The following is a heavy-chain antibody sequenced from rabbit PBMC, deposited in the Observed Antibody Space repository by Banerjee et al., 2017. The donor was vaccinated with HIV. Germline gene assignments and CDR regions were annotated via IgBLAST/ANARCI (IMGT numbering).Heavy chain of an antibody. D-gene: IGHD4-1*01. CDR3: ARDLAGVIGWNFGL. Sequence: QEHLKESGGGLVQPGGSLKLSCKASGFSFSSSDYICWVRQAPGKGLEWISCIAGSSSGFTYSATWAKGRFTFSKTSSTTVTLQMTSLTAADTATYFCARDLAGVIGWNFGLWGPGTLVTVS. CDR1: GFSFSSSDY. J-gene: IGHJ4*01. V-gene: IGHV1S45*01. CDR2: IAGSSSGFT.